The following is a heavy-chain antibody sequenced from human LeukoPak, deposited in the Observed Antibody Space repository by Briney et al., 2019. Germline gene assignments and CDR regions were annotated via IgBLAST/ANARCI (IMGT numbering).Heavy chain of an antibody. CDR3: ARWGSYESSGDPVVFDY. V-gene: IGHV3-7*01. J-gene: IGHJ4*02. CDR1: GFTFSAYY. Sequence: RGSLRLSCAASGFTFSAYYMTWVRQAPGKGLEWVANIKEDGGETDYVDSVKGRFTISRDNAKSSVYLQMNSLRAEDTAVYYCARWGSYESSGDPVVFDYWGQGTLVTVSS. D-gene: IGHD3-22*01. CDR2: IKEDGGET.